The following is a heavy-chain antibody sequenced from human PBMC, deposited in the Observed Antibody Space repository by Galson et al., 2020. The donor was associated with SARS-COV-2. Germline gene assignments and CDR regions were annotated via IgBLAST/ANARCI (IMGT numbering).Heavy chain of an antibody. CDR1: GFTFSNFG. V-gene: IGHV3-30*03. CDR2: ISTDGNNK. D-gene: IGHD3-16*02. Sequence: GESLKISCAASGFTFSNFGMHWVRQAPGKGLEWVAVISTDGNNKYDADSVKGRFTISRDNSDNTLYLQMNSLRPEDTAVYFCVRAGYSSTWTLGDAFDVWGQGTLVTVSS. CDR3: VRAGYSSTWTLGDAFDV. J-gene: IGHJ3*01.